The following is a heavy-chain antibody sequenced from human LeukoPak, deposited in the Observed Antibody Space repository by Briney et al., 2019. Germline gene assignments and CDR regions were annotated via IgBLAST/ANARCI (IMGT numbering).Heavy chain of an antibody. CDR1: GYTFTTYG. CDR3: ARDGRGHWDTRIWYLGNWFDP. Sequence: ASVKVSCKASGYTFTTYGISWVRQAPGQGPEWMGWISTYSGNTHYAQELQGRVTLTTDTSTSTAYMDLRSLRSDDTAVYYCARDGRGHWDTRIWYLGNWFDPWGQGPLVTVSS. J-gene: IGHJ5*02. V-gene: IGHV1-18*01. CDR2: ISTYSGNT. D-gene: IGHD6-13*01.